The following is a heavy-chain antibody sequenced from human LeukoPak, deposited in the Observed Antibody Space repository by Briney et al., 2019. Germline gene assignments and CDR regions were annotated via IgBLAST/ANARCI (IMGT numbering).Heavy chain of an antibody. D-gene: IGHD3-10*01. CDR1: GFTFSSYW. Sequence: GGSLRLSCAASGFTFSSYWMHWVRQAPGKGLVWVSRINSDGSSTSYADSVKGRFTISRDNAKNTLYLQMNSLRAEDTAVYYCAPGMGMVRGVIWFDPWGQGTLVTVSS. CDR3: APGMGMVRGVIWFDP. CDR2: INSDGSST. J-gene: IGHJ5*02. V-gene: IGHV3-74*01.